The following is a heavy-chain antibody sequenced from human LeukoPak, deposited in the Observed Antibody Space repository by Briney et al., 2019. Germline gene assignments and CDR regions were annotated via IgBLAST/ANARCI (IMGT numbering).Heavy chain of an antibody. CDR1: GFTFSSYG. CDR2: ISYDGSNK. D-gene: IGHD3-22*01. V-gene: IGHV3-30*18. Sequence: GRSLRLSCAASGFTFSSYGMHWVRQAPGKGLEWVAVISYDGSNKYYADSVKGRFTISRDNSKNTLYLQMNSLRAEDTAVYYCAKDEYYYDSSGYPDNWGQGTLVTVSS. J-gene: IGHJ4*02. CDR3: AKDEYYYDSSGYPDN.